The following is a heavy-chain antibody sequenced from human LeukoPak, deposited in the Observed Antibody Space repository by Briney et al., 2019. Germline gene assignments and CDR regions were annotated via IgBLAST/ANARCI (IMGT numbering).Heavy chain of an antibody. CDR1: GFTFSSYS. Sequence: GGSLRLSCAASGFTFSSYSMNWVRQAPGKGLEWVSSISSSSSYIYYADSVKGRFTISRDNAKNSLYLQMNSLRAEDAAVYYCAWRPYDSSGPIVDYWGQGTLVTVSS. CDR3: AWRPYDSSGPIVDY. CDR2: ISSSSSYI. J-gene: IGHJ4*02. D-gene: IGHD3-22*01. V-gene: IGHV3-21*01.